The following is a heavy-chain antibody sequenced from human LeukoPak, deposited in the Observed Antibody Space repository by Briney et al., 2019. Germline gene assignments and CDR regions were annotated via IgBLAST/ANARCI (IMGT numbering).Heavy chain of an antibody. CDR1: GFTFSSYG. J-gene: IGHJ4*02. V-gene: IGHV3-30*03. D-gene: IGHD2-8*02. Sequence: GGSLRLSCAASGFTFSSYGTHWVRQAPGKGLEWVAIISYDGTKKSYAKSVKGRFTISRDNSKKTVYLQMSSLRDDDTATFFCARNADYTGAGNLDYWGQGTLVIVSS. CDR3: ARNADYTGAGNLDY. CDR2: ISYDGTKK.